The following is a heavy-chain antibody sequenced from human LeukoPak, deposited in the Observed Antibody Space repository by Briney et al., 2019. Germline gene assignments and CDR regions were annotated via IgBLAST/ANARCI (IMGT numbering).Heavy chain of an antibody. CDR1: GYSISSGYY. V-gene: IGHV4-38-2*02. D-gene: IGHD3-10*01. Sequence: SETLSLTCTVSGYSISSGYYWGWIRQPPGKGLEWIGSIYHSGSTYYNPSLKSRVTISVDTSKNQFSLKLSSVTAADTAVYYCARVGSYTVPDWGQGTLVTVSS. CDR3: ARVGSYTVPD. J-gene: IGHJ4*02. CDR2: IYHSGST.